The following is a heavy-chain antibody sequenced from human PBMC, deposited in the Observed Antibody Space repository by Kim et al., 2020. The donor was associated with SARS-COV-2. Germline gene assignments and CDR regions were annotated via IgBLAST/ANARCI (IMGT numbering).Heavy chain of an antibody. Sequence: GGSLRLSCAASGFTFSDYYMSWIRQAPGKGLEWVSYISSSSSYTNYADSVKGRFTISRDNAKNSLYLQMNSLRAEDTAVYYCAREVGGWYDFDYWGQGTLVTVSS. J-gene: IGHJ4*02. CDR1: GFTFSDYY. CDR3: AREVGGWYDFDY. CDR2: ISSSSSYT. D-gene: IGHD6-19*01. V-gene: IGHV3-11*06.